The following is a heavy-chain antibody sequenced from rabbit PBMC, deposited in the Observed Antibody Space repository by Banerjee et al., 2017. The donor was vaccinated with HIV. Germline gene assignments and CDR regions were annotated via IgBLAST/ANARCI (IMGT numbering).Heavy chain of an antibody. CDR1: GFSFSNKYV. D-gene: IGHD4-2*01. J-gene: IGHJ4*01. Sequence: QEQLEESGGGLVKPEGSLTLTCKASGFSFSNKYVMCWVRQAPGKGLELIGCINTGSGGSTYYANWAKGRFTISKTSSTTVTLQMTSLTAADTATYFCARDAGYAGSNLWGPGTLVTVS. CDR2: INTGSGGST. CDR3: ARDAGYAGSNL. V-gene: IGHV1S45*01.